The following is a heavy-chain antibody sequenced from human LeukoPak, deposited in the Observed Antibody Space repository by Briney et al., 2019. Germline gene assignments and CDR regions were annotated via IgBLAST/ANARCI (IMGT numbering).Heavy chain of an antibody. J-gene: IGHJ5*02. D-gene: IGHD6-13*01. CDR3: ARGAEAADDTVVWFDP. Sequence: ASVKVSCKASGYIFTSYGISWVRQAHGQGLEWMGWISAYTGNSNYAQKFQGRITVTTDTSTRTAYMELRSLRSDDTAVYYCARGAEAADDTVVWFDPWGQGTLVTVSS. CDR1: GYIFTSYG. CDR2: ISAYTGNS. V-gene: IGHV1-18*01.